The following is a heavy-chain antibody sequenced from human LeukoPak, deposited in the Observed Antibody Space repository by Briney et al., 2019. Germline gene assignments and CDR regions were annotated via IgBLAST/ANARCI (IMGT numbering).Heavy chain of an antibody. CDR1: GGSISSSNW. D-gene: IGHD3-22*01. V-gene: IGHV4-4*02. J-gene: IGHJ3*02. Sequence: PSQTLSLTCAVSGGSISSSNWWSWVRQPPGKGLEWIGEIYHSGSTNYNPSLKSRVTISVDKSKNQFSLKLSSVTAADTAVYYCARGVVDSSGYYYYAAFDIWGQGTMVTVSS. CDR2: IYHSGST. CDR3: ARGVVDSSGYYYYAAFDI.